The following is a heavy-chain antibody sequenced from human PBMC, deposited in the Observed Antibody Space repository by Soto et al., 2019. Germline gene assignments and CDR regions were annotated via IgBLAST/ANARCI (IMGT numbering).Heavy chain of an antibody. D-gene: IGHD4-4*01. CDR3: ARGATVIPYYYYGMDV. V-gene: IGHV4-30-4*01. CDR2: IYYSGST. J-gene: IGHJ6*02. CDR1: GGSISSGDYY. Sequence: QVPLQESGPGLVKPSQTLSLTCTVSGGSISSGDYYWSWIRQPPGKGLEWIGYIYYSGSTYYNPSLNSRVTISVDTSKNQFSLKLSSVTAADTAVYYCARGATVIPYYYYGMDVWGQGTTVTVSS.